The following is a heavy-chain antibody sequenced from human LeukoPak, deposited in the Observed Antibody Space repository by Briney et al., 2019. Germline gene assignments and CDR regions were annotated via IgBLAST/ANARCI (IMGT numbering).Heavy chain of an antibody. CDR3: AKDRTLRYFDWLLLFFDY. J-gene: IGHJ4*02. V-gene: IGHV1-2*02. CDR2: INPNSGGT. Sequence: ASVKVSCKASGYTFTGYYMHWVRQAPGQGLEWMGWINPNSGGTNYAQKFQGRVTMTRDTSISTAYMELSRLRSDDTAVYYCAKDRTLRYFDWLLLFFDYWGQGTLVTVSS. D-gene: IGHD3-9*01. CDR1: GYTFTGYY.